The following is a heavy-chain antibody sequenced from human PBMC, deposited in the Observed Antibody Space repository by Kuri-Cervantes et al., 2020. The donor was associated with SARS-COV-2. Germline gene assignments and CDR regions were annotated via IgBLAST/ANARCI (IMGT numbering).Heavy chain of an antibody. V-gene: IGHV3-30*04. CDR2: ISYDGSNK. Sequence: GESLKISCAASGFTFSSYAMHWVRQAPGKGLEWVAVISYDGSNKYYADSVKGRFTISRDNSKNTPYLQMNSLRAEDTAVYYCASLLYYWGQGTLVTVSS. D-gene: IGHD2-8*01. CDR1: GFTFSSYA. J-gene: IGHJ4*02. CDR3: ASLLYY.